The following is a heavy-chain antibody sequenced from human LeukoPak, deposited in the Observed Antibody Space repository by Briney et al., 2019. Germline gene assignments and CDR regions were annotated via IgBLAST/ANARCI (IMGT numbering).Heavy chain of an antibody. Sequence: PSETLSLTCAVYGGSFSGYYWGWIRQPPGKGLEWIGSIYHSGSTYYNPSLKSRVTISVDTSKNRFSLKLSSVTAADTAVYYCARVITVAYYMDVWGKGTTVTVSS. CDR2: IYHSGST. V-gene: IGHV4-38-2*01. CDR1: GGSFSGYY. J-gene: IGHJ6*03. CDR3: ARVITVAYYMDV. D-gene: IGHD6-19*01.